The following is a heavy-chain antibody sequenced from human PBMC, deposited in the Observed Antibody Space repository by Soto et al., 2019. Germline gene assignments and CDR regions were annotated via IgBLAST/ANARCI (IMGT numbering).Heavy chain of an antibody. V-gene: IGHV1-18*04. D-gene: IGHD2-21*01. Sequence: ASVKVSCKASDNTFTNYGVSWVRQAPGQGFEWMGWISAYNGNTDYAEKFQGRVTLTTDTSTTTAFMELRSLRSDDTAVYYCARAYLIRRTSALGYWGQGTLVTVSS. CDR3: ARAYLIRRTSALGY. CDR2: ISAYNGNT. CDR1: DNTFTNYG. J-gene: IGHJ4*02.